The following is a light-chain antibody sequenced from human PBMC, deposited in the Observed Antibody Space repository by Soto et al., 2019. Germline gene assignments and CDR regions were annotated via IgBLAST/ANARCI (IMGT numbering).Light chain of an antibody. CDR1: SSDVGGYNY. J-gene: IGLJ1*01. Sequence: QSVMTQPASVSGSPGQSITISCTGTSSDVGGYNYVSWYQHHPGKALKLIIYEVSNRPSGVSNRFSGSKSGNTASLTISGLQAEDEADYYCNSYTSKSTGVFGTGTKLTVL. V-gene: IGLV2-14*01. CDR3: NSYTSKSTGV. CDR2: EVS.